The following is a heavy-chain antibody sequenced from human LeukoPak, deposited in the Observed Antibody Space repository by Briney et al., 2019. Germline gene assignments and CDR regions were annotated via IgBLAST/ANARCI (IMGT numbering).Heavy chain of an antibody. V-gene: IGHV4-34*01. Sequence: SETLSLTCAVYGGSVSGYYWSWIRQPPGKGLQWIGEINHSGSTNYNPSLKSRVTISVDTSKNQFSLKLSSVTAADTAVYYCARGRAALNWFDPWGQGTLVTVSS. CDR3: ARGRAALNWFDP. D-gene: IGHD6-13*01. CDR2: INHSGST. J-gene: IGHJ5*02. CDR1: GGSVSGYY.